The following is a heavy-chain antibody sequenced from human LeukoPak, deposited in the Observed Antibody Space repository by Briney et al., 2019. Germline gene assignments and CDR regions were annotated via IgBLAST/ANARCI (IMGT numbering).Heavy chain of an antibody. D-gene: IGHD3-3*01. CDR2: IYYSGST. V-gene: IGHV4-59*11. CDR1: GGSISSHY. Sequence: SETLSLTCSVSGGSISSHYWSWIRQPPGKGLEWIGYIYYSGSTNYNPSLKSRVTISVDTSKSQFSLKLRSVTAADTAVYYCARGYWGYYDFWSGYTQPYYFDYWGQGTLVTVSS. CDR3: ARGYWGYYDFWSGYTQPYYFDY. J-gene: IGHJ4*02.